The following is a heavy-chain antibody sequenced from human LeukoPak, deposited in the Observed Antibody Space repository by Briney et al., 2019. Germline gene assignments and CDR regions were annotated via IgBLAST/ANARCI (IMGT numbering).Heavy chain of an antibody. Sequence: ASVKVSCKASGYTFTSYAMHWVRQAPGQRLEWMGWINAGNGNTKYSQKFRGRVTITRDTSASTAYMELSSLRSEDTAVYYCARSIAAAPNDYWGQGTLVTVSS. CDR1: GYTFTSYA. CDR2: INAGNGNT. V-gene: IGHV1-3*01. D-gene: IGHD6-13*01. CDR3: ARSIAAAPNDY. J-gene: IGHJ4*02.